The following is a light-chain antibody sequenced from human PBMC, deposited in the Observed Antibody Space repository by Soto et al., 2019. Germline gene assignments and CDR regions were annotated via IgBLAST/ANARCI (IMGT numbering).Light chain of an antibody. CDR2: GAS. CDR1: QSVSSNY. V-gene: IGKV3-20*01. J-gene: IGKJ1*01. CDR3: QQYDSSPKT. Sequence: IVLTQSPGTLSLSPGERATLSCRASQSVSSNYITWYQQKPGQAPRRLIFGASSRAPGIPDRFSGSGSGTDFTLTISRLEPEDFAVYYCQQYDSSPKTFGRGTKVDIK.